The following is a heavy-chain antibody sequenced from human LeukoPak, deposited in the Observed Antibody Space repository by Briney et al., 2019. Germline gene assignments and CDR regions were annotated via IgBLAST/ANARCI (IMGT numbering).Heavy chain of an antibody. CDR2: IIPIFGTA. CDR1: GGTFGSCT. Sequence: SVKVSCKASGGTFGSCTINWVRQAPGQGLEWMGGIIPIFGTANYAQKFQGRVTITADESTSTAYMELSSLRSEDTAVYYCAMESMVRGVIDYWGQGTLVTVSS. CDR3: AMESMVRGVIDY. J-gene: IGHJ4*02. D-gene: IGHD3-10*01. V-gene: IGHV1-69*13.